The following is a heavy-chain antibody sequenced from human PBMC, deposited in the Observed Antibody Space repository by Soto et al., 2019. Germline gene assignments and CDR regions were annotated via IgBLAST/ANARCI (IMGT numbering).Heavy chain of an antibody. CDR1: GYSFTIYC. V-gene: IGHV5-10-1*01. CDR2: IDPSDSYT. Sequence: GESLEISCKGSGYSFTIYCLSWVRQMPGKGLEWMGRIDPSDSYTNYSPSFQGHVTISADKSISTAYLQWSSLKASDTAMYYCARHVGKLWFGELLSPHESAFDIWGQGTMVTVSS. D-gene: IGHD3-10*01. CDR3: ARHVGKLWFGELLSPHESAFDI. J-gene: IGHJ3*02.